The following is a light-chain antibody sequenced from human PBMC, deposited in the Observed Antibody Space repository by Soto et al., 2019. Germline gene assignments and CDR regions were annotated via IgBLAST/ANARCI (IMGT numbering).Light chain of an antibody. Sequence: DVQMTQSPSSVSASVGDRVTITCRASQGVGNWLAWYQHKPGKAPKLLIYGVSTLQSGVPSRFSDNGSGTDFTLTISSLQTEDFATYSCQQASTFPVTFGPGTKVDF. CDR3: QQASTFPVT. CDR2: GVS. J-gene: IGKJ3*01. V-gene: IGKV1D-12*01. CDR1: QGVGNW.